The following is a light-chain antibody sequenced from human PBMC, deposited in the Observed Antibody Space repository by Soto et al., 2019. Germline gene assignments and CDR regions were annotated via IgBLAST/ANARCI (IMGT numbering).Light chain of an antibody. CDR2: DAS. J-gene: IGKJ4*01. V-gene: IGKV3-11*01. CDR3: QQRSNWLLT. Sequence: EIVLTQSPATLSLSPGERATLSCRASQSVSSSLAWYQQKPGQAPRLLIYDASNRATGIPARFSGSGSVTDFTLTISSLEPEEFAVYYCQQRSNWLLTFGGGTKVEIK. CDR1: QSVSSS.